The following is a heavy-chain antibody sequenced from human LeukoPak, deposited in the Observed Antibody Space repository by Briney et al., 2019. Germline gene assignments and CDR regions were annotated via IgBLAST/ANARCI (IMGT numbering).Heavy chain of an antibody. J-gene: IGHJ4*02. V-gene: IGHV1-2*02. Sequence: EASVKVSCKASGYSFTDYYIHWVRLAPGQGLEWMGWINPKSGGTHYAQKFQGRVSMTRDTSINTVHLELSSLKTNDTAVYHCARTREGVWGSYSPWGQGTLVTVSS. CDR2: INPKSGGT. D-gene: IGHD3-16*01. CDR1: GYSFTDYY. CDR3: ARTREGVWGSYSP.